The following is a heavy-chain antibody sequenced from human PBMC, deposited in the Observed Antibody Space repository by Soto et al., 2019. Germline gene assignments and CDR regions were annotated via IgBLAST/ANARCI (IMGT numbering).Heavy chain of an antibody. D-gene: IGHD1-26*01. CDR3: ARDRGVGATGRYYFDY. J-gene: IGHJ4*02. Sequence: QVQLQESGPGLVKPSGTLSLTCAVSGGSISSSNWWSWVRQPPGKGLEWIGKIYHSGSANYNPSLKSRVTISVDKSKNQFSLHLSSVTAADTAVYYCARDRGVGATGRYYFDYWGQGALVTVSS. V-gene: IGHV4-4*02. CDR1: GGSISSSNW. CDR2: IYHSGSA.